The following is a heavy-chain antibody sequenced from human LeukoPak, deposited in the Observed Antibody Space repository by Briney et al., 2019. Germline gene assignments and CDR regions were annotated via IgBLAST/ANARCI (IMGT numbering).Heavy chain of an antibody. D-gene: IGHD3-3*01. CDR3: ARDVRDYDFWSGYYRWFDP. V-gene: IGHV4-61*02. J-gene: IGHJ5*02. Sequence: SETLSLTCTVSGGPISSGSYYWSWIRQPAGKGLEWIGRIYTSGSTNYNPSLKSRVTISVDTSKNQFSLKLSSVTAADTAVYYCARDVRDYDFWSGYYRWFDPWGQGTLVTVSS. CDR2: IYTSGST. CDR1: GGPISSGSYY.